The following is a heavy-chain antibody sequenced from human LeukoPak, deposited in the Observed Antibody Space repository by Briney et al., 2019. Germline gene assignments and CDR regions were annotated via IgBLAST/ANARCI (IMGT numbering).Heavy chain of an antibody. Sequence: PSETLSLTCTVSGDSISGYYWSWIRQPPGKGLEWIGYIYHSGSTYYNPSLKSRVTISVDRSKNQFSLKLSSVTAADTAVYYCARLQTKDCSSTSCYAAPPGWYFDLWGRGTLVTVSS. J-gene: IGHJ2*01. CDR2: IYHSGST. CDR3: ARLQTKDCSSTSCYAAPPGWYFDL. CDR1: GDSISGYY. V-gene: IGHV4-30-2*01. D-gene: IGHD2-2*01.